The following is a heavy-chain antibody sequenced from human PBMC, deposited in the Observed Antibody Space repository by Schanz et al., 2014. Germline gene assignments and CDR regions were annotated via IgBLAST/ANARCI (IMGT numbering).Heavy chain of an antibody. CDR3: ARDRQQLVGRIGYYYGMDV. CDR2: IDTGGSGK. D-gene: IGHD6-13*01. CDR1: GFTFSSRS. V-gene: IGHV3-21*01. J-gene: IGHJ6*02. Sequence: EVQLVESGGGLVKPGGSLRLSCAASGFTFSSRSMNWVRQAPGKGLEWVSSIDTGGSGKYYADSVKGRFTISRDNAKNSLYLQMNSLRAEDTAVYYCARDRQQLVGRIGYYYGMDVWGQGTTVTVSS.